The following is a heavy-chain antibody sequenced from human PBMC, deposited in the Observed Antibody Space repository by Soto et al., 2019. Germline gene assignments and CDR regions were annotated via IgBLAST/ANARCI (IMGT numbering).Heavy chain of an antibody. CDR2: IIPILGIA. D-gene: IGHD2-2*01. J-gene: IGHJ5*02. Sequence: QVQLVQSGAEVKKPGSSVKVSCKASGGTFSSYTISWVRQAPGQGLEWMGRIIPILGIANYAQKFQGRVTIPADKSTSPAYMELSSLRSEDTAVYYCARDTEDIVVVPAAPGGFDPWGQGTLVTVSS. V-gene: IGHV1-69*08. CDR3: ARDTEDIVVVPAAPGGFDP. CDR1: GGTFSSYT.